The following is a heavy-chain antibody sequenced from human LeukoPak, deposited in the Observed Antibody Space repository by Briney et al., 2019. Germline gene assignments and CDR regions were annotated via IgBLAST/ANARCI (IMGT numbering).Heavy chain of an antibody. CDR2: ISGSGGST. J-gene: IGHJ4*02. V-gene: IGHV3-23*01. Sequence: GGSLRLTCAASGFTFSSYAMSWVRQAPGKGLEWLSAISGSGGSTYYADSVKGRFTISRDNSKNTLYLQMNSLRAEDTAVYYCATDRLVGSYYGFDYWGQGTLVTVSS. CDR1: GFTFSSYA. D-gene: IGHD1-26*01. CDR3: ATDRLVGSYYGFDY.